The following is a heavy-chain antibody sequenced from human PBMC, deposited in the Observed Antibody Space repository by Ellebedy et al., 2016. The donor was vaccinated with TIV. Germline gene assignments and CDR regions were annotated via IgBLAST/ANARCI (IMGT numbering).Heavy chain of an antibody. Sequence: ASVKVSCXASGYTFTSYGISWVRQAPGQGLEWMGWISAYNGNTNYAQKFQGRVTMTTDTSTSTGYMELRSLRSDDTAVYYCARDKGTAVADYYYYYGMDVWGQGTTVTVSS. CDR3: ARDKGTAVADYYYYYGMDV. J-gene: IGHJ6*02. V-gene: IGHV1-18*01. D-gene: IGHD6-19*01. CDR2: ISAYNGNT. CDR1: GYTFTSYG.